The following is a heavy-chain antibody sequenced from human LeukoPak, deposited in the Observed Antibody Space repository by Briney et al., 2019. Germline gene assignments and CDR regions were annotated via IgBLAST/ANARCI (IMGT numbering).Heavy chain of an antibody. D-gene: IGHD6-19*01. J-gene: IGHJ6*03. CDR3: ARVGIRSGWYGDEGYYYMDV. V-gene: IGHV1-2*02. CDR2: INPNSGGT. Sequence: WASVKVSCKASGYTFTGYYMHWVRQAPGQGLEWMGWINPNSGGTNYAQKFQGRVTMTRDTSISTAYMELSRLRSDGTAVYYCARVGIRSGWYGDEGYYYMDVWGKGTTVTVSS. CDR1: GYTFTGYY.